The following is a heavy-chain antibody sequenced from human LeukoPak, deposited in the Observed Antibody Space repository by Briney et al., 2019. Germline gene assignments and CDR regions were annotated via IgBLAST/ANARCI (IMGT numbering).Heavy chain of an antibody. D-gene: IGHD5-12*01. CDR1: GGSLGTPKYY. CDR2: IDYSGTT. CDR3: ARHDSRGSLNWFDP. Sequence: SETLSLTCIVSGGSLGTPKYYSGWIRQPPGKGLEWIGSIDYSGTTYYNPSLKGRLAISINTSKNQFSLNLASVTAADTAVYYCARHDSRGSLNWFDPWGQGTLITVSS. J-gene: IGHJ5*02. V-gene: IGHV4-39*01.